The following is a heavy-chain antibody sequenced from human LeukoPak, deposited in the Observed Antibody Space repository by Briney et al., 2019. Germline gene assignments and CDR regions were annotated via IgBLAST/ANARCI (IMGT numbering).Heavy chain of an antibody. V-gene: IGHV1-58*01. D-gene: IGHD3-22*01. J-gene: IGHJ4*02. CDR1: GFTFISSA. CDR2: IVVGSGNT. Sequence: GASVKVSCKTSGFTFISSAVQWVRQAREQRLEWIGWIVVGSGNTNYAQKFQERGTITRDMSTSTAYMELSSLRSEDTAVYYCAADPSYSSGYRYYFDYWGQGTPVTVSS. CDR3: AADPSYSSGYRYYFDY.